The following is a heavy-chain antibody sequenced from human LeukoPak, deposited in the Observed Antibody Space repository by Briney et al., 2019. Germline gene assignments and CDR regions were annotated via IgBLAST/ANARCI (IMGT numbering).Heavy chain of an antibody. CDR1: GGSISSYY. CDR3: AREYCTNGVCFESFDY. D-gene: IGHD2-8*01. V-gene: IGHV4-4*07. Sequence: SETPSLTCTVPGGSISSYYWSWIRQPAGKGLEWIGRIYTSGSTNYNPSLKRRVTMSVDTSKDQFSLKLSSVTAADTAVYYCAREYCTNGVCFESFDYWGQGTLVTVSS. J-gene: IGHJ4*02. CDR2: IYTSGST.